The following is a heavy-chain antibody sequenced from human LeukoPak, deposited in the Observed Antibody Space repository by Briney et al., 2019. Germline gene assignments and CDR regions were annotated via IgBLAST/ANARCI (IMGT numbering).Heavy chain of an antibody. CDR2: IYHSGST. V-gene: IGHV4-30-2*01. CDR1: GGSISSGGYS. CDR3: ASGNTGYDRDSFDI. D-gene: IGHD5-12*01. J-gene: IGHJ3*02. Sequence: PSETLSLTCAVSGGSISSGGYSWSWVRQPPGEGLEWVGYIYHSGSTYYNPPLQSRVTISLDRSKNQFSLKLSSMTAADTVVYYCASGNTGYDRDSFDIWGQGTMVTVSS.